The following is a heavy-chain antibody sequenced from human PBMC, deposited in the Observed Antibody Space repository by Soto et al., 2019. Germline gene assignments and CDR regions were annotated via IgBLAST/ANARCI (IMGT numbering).Heavy chain of an antibody. V-gene: IGHV1-18*04. Sequence: QGQLVQSGGEVTKPGASVKVSCNASGYTFTSYGISWVRQAPGQGLEWMGWISPYSGHTKDAQKVQGRVTLTTETSPGTAYMELRSLASDDPAVYYCARDRCTTAKCYTHHLDVWGQGTTVIVSS. CDR3: ARDRCTTAKCYTHHLDV. J-gene: IGHJ6*02. CDR2: ISPYSGHT. D-gene: IGHD2-8*01. CDR1: GYTFTSYG.